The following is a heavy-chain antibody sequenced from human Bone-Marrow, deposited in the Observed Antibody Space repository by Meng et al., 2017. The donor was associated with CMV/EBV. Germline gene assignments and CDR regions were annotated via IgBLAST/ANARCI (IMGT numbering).Heavy chain of an antibody. Sequence: GGSLRLSCSASAFTVSSKYMSWVRQAPGKGLEWLSILYSGGNTYYADSVKGRFTISRDNSKNTLYLQMNILRPEDTAVYYCARHTSDYYYYGIDLWGQGDTVIVAS. V-gene: IGHV3-66*02. CDR1: AFTVSSKY. CDR3: ARHTSDYYYYGIDL. J-gene: IGHJ6*02. D-gene: IGHD2-2*01. CDR2: LYSGGNT.